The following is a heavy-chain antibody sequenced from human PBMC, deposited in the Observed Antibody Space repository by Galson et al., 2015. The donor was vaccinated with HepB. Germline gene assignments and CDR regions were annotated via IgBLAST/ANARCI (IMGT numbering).Heavy chain of an antibody. V-gene: IGHV1-24*01. J-gene: IGHJ2*01. Sequence: SVKVSCKVSGYTLTELPMHWVRQAPGKGLEWMGGFDPEDGETIYAQKFQGRVTMTEDTSTDTAYMELSSLRSEDTAVYYCATPPRTSIGWYFDLWGRGTLVTVSS. CDR3: ATPPRTSIGWYFDL. CDR2: FDPEDGET. CDR1: GYTLTELP.